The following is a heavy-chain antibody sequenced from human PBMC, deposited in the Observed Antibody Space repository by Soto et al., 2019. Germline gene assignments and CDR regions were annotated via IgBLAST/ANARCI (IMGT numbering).Heavy chain of an antibody. D-gene: IGHD3-3*01. CDR3: ARGPYYDFWSGYYD. CDR2: IYYSGST. V-gene: IGHV4-59*01. J-gene: IGHJ4*02. CDR1: GGSISSYY. Sequence: PSETLSLTCTVSGGSISSYYWSWIRQPPGKGLEWIGYIYYSGSTNYNPSLKSRVTISVDTSKNQFSLKLSSVTAADTAVYYCARGPYYDFWSGYYDWGQGTLVTVSS.